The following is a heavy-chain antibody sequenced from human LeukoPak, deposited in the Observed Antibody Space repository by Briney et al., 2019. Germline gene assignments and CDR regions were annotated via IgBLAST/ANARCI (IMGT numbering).Heavy chain of an antibody. CDR2: ISYDGSNK. CDR3: ARVLLGTIGFDP. D-gene: IGHD1-14*01. J-gene: IGHJ5*02. CDR1: GFTFSGHA. Sequence: PGGSLRLSCAASGFTFSGHAMVWVRQAPGKGLEWVSFISYDGSNKVYADSVMGRFTISRDNSKNTVDLQINSLRDEDTAVYYCARVLLGTIGFDPWGQGTLVTVSS. V-gene: IGHV3-30-3*01.